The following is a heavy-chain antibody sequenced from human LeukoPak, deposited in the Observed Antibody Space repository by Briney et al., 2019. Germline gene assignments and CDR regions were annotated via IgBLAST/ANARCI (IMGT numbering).Heavy chain of an antibody. CDR2: IYHSGST. V-gene: IGHV4-30-2*01. CDR3: ARGGGGYYFDY. Sequence: SETLSLTCAVSGGSISSGGYPWSWIRQPPGKGLEWIGYIYHSGSTYYNPSLKSRVTISVDRSKNQFSLKLSSVTAADTAVYYCARGGGGYYFDYWGQGTLVTVSS. D-gene: IGHD3-22*01. CDR1: GGSISSGGYP. J-gene: IGHJ4*02.